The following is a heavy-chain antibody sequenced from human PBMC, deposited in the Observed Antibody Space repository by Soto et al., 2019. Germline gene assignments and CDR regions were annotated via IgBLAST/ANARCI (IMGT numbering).Heavy chain of an antibody. CDR2: ISSASRTI. J-gene: IGHJ4*02. Sequence: EVQLVESGGGLVQPGGSLRLSCAASGFTFNTFDMNWFRQAPGKGPEWVSYISSASRTITYADSVKGRFTISRDNAKNSLFLQMNSLRADDTAVYYCAIHDPGYWGQGTLVTVSS. CDR1: GFTFNTFD. CDR3: AIHDPGY. V-gene: IGHV3-48*01. D-gene: IGHD1-1*01.